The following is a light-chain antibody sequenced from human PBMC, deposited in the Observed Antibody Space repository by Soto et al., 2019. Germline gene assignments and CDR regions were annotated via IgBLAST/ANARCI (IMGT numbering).Light chain of an antibody. V-gene: IGLV1-40*01. J-gene: IGLJ1*01. CDR3: QSYDKSLSASV. CDR2: GST. CDR1: GTSIGAGYD. Sequence: QSVLTQPPSVSGAPGQRVTISCTGSGTSIGAGYDVHWYQRLPGTAPKLLIYGSTNRPSGVPDRFSGSKSGTSASLAITRLHIEDEADYYCQSYDKSLSASVFGTGTKVTVL.